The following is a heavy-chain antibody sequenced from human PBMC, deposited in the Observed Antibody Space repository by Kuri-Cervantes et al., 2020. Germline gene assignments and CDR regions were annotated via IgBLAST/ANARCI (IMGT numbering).Heavy chain of an antibody. V-gene: IGHV1-2*02. CDR3: ARWGDDSSGWLPGVGMDI. J-gene: IGHJ6*02. D-gene: IGHD6-19*01. Sequence: ASVKVSCRASGYTFTGYYMHWVRQAPGQGLEWMGWINPNSGGTNYAQKFQGRVTMTRDTSISTAYMELSRLRSDDTAVYYCARWGDDSSGWLPGVGMDIWGQGTTVTVSS. CDR2: INPNSGGT. CDR1: GYTFTGYY.